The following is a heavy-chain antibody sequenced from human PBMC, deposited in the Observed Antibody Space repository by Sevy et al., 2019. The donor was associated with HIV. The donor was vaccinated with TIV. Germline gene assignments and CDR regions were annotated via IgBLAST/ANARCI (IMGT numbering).Heavy chain of an antibody. CDR1: GFTFSSYA. CDR2: ISYDGSNK. V-gene: IGHV3-30-3*01. D-gene: IGHD2-15*01. CDR3: ARDLDLGYCSGGSCLLGYYYGMDV. Sequence: GGSLRLSCAASGFTFSSYAMHWVRQAPGKGLEWVAVISYDGSNKYYADSVKGRFTSSRDNSKNTLYLQMNSLRAEDTAVYYCARDLDLGYCSGGSCLLGYYYGMDVWGQGTTVTVSS. J-gene: IGHJ6*02.